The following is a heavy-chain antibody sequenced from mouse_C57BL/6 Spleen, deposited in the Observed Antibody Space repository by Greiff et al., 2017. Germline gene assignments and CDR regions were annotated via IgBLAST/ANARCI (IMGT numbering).Heavy chain of an antibody. V-gene: IGHV1-64*01. D-gene: IGHD1-1*01. CDR1: GFTFISYW. J-gene: IGHJ4*01. CDR3: ALYYGSSPYYAMDY. Sequence: QVQLQQPGAELVKPGASVKLSCKASGFTFISYWMPWVKQRPGQGLEWIGMIHPNSGSTYYNEKFKSKVTLTVDKSSSTAYMQLSSLTSEDSAVYYCALYYGSSPYYAMDYWGQGTSVTVSS. CDR2: IHPNSGST.